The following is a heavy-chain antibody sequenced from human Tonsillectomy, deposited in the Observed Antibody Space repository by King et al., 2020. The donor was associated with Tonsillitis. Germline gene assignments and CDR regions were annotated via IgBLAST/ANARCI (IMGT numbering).Heavy chain of an antibody. CDR3: ARGKTFYYDTSAYFDAFDI. CDR2: ISSSGSFT. V-gene: IGHV3-11*06. D-gene: IGHD3-22*01. Sequence: VQLVESGGGLVKPGGSLRLSCAASGFTFSDYYMTWIRQAPGKGLEWVSYISSSGSFTNYADSVKGRFTISRDNAKNSLYLQMNSLRAEDTAVFYCARGKTFYYDTSAYFDAFDIWGQGKMVTVSS. CDR1: GFTFSDYY. J-gene: IGHJ3*02.